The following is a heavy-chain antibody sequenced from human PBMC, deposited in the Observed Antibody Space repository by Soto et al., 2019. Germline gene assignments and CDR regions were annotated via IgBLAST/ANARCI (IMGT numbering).Heavy chain of an antibody. CDR2: IKQDGSEK. CDR1: GFTFSSYW. CDR3: ARFAYVNGWIFDC. J-gene: IGHJ4*01. V-gene: IGHV3-7*01. D-gene: IGHD6-19*01. Sequence: EEQLVESGGGLVQPGGSLRLSCAASGFTFSSYWMSWVRQPPGKGLEWVANIKQDGSEKYYVDSVKGRFTLSRDNAKNSLHLQMDSLRAEDTAMYFCARFAYVNGWIFDCWGQGTLVTVSS.